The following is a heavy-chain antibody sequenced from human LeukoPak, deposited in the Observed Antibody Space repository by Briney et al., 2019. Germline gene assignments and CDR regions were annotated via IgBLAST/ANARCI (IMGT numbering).Heavy chain of an antibody. CDR1: GFTFSSYS. V-gene: IGHV3-21*01. CDR3: ARGDWLRDYYYYYMDV. CDR2: ISSSSSYI. J-gene: IGHJ6*03. D-gene: IGHD3-9*01. Sequence: GGSLRLSCAASGFTFSSYSMNWVRQAPGKGLEWVSSISSSSSYIYHADSLKGRFTISRDNAKKSLYLQMNSLRAEDTAVYYCARGDWLRDYYYYYMDVWGKGTTVTISS.